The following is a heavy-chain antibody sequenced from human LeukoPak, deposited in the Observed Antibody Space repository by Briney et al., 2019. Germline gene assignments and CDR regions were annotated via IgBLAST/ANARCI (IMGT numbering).Heavy chain of an antibody. CDR3: ARAGQIAALKNWFDP. CDR1: GYTFTGYY. J-gene: IGHJ5*02. D-gene: IGHD6-6*01. CDR2: INPNSDGT. Sequence: ASVKVSCKASGYTFTGYYMHWVRQAPGQGLEWMGWINPNSDGTNYAQKFQGRVTMTRDTSISTAYMELSRLRSDDTAVYYCARAGQIAALKNWFDPWGQGTLVTVSS. V-gene: IGHV1-2*02.